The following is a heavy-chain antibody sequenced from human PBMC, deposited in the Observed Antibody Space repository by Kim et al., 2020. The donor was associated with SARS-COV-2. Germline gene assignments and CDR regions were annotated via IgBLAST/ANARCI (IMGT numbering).Heavy chain of an antibody. Sequence: GGSLRLSCAASGFTFSNAWMSWVRQAPGKGLEWVGRIKSKTDGGTTDYAAPVKGRFTISRDDSKNTLYLQMNSLKTEDTAVYYCTAAGSQLLYFGYYYYYMGVWGKGTTVTVSS. D-gene: IGHD2-2*02. CDR1: GFTFSNAW. CDR2: IKSKTDGGTT. CDR3: TAAGSQLLYFGYYYYYMGV. V-gene: IGHV3-15*01. J-gene: IGHJ6*03.